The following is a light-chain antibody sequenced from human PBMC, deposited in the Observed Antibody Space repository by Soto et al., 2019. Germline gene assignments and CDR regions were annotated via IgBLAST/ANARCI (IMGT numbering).Light chain of an antibody. V-gene: IGKV3-20*01. CDR2: GAS. CDR3: QQYGSSRLT. Sequence: EIVLTQSPGTLSLSPGERATLSCRASQSVSSSYLAWYQQKPGPAPRLLIYGASSRATGLPDRFSGSGAGTDFTLTISRLEPEDFAVYYWQQYGSSRLTFGGGTKVEIK. CDR1: QSVSSSY. J-gene: IGKJ4*01.